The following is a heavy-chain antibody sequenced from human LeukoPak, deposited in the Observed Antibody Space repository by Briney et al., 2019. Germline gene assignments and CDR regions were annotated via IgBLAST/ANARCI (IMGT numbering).Heavy chain of an antibody. CDR3: ARDAYSGYDHGDNWFDP. V-gene: IGHV3-74*01. D-gene: IGHD5-12*01. J-gene: IGHJ5*02. Sequence: PGGSLRLSCAASGFTFSTYWMHWVRHAPGKGLVWVSRINGDGSSTFYADSVKGRFTISRDNAKNMVHLQMNSLRAEDTAVYYCARDAYSGYDHGDNWFDPWGQGTLVTVSS. CDR1: GFTFSTYW. CDR2: INGDGSST.